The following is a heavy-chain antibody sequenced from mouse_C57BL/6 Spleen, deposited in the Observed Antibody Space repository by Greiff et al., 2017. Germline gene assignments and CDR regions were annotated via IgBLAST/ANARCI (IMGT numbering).Heavy chain of an antibody. CDR2: IWSGGSS. CDR3: ARNREEGSMDY. J-gene: IGHJ4*01. CDR1: GFSLTSYG. V-gene: IGHV2-2*01. D-gene: IGHD3-3*01. Sequence: VQLQQSGPGLVQPSQSLSITCTVSGFSLTSYGVHWVRQSPGKGLEWLGVIWSGGSSAYYAAFISSLSISKDNSKSQVFFKMNSLQADDTAIDYCARNREEGSMDYWGQGTSVTVSS.